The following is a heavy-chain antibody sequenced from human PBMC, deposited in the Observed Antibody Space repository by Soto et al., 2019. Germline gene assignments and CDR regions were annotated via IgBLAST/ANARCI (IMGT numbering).Heavy chain of an antibody. Sequence: QVQLVESGGGVVQPGRSLRLSYAASGFTFSSYGMHWVRQAPGKGLEWVAGISYDGSNKYYADSVKGRFTISRDNSNNTLYVQLNSLRADDTAVYFCASTRTYSSSSSLDYWGQGTLVTVSS. CDR1: GFTFSSYG. CDR3: ASTRTYSSSSSLDY. J-gene: IGHJ4*02. CDR2: ISYDGSNK. V-gene: IGHV3-30*03. D-gene: IGHD6-6*01.